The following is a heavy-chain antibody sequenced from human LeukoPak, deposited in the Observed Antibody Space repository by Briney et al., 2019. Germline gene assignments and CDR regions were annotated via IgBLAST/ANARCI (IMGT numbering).Heavy chain of an antibody. CDR3: AREKYCGGDCSPADAFDI. CDR2: ISSSGSTI. V-gene: IGHV3-48*04. D-gene: IGHD2-21*01. J-gene: IGHJ3*02. Sequence: GGSLRLSCAASGFTFSSYSMNWVRQAPGKGLEWVSYISSSGSTIYYADSVKGRFAISRDNAKNSLYLQMNSLRAEDTAVYYCAREKYCGGDCSPADAFDIWGQGTMVTVSS. CDR1: GFTFSSYS.